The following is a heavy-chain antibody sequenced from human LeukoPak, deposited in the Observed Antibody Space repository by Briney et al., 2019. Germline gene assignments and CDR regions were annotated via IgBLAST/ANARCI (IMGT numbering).Heavy chain of an antibody. CDR2: VSSSGSDT. CDR3: ARRVLGAVGYFDY. V-gene: IGHV3-23*05. Sequence: GGSLILSCAASGFIFTTYAMGWVRQLPGKGLEWVSSVSSSGSDTYYTSSVKGRFTISRDNSKNTLYLQVNSLRVEDTAVYYCARRVLGAVGYFDYWGQGALVTVSS. J-gene: IGHJ4*02. D-gene: IGHD4-23*01. CDR1: GFIFTTYA.